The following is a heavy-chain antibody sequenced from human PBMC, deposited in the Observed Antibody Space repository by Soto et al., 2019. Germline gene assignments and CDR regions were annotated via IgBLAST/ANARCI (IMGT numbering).Heavy chain of an antibody. J-gene: IGHJ4*02. D-gene: IGHD3-22*01. V-gene: IGHV1-46*03. CDR1: GYTFTSHY. CDR2: INPRGGVT. Sequence: QVQLVQSGAEVKKPGASVKISCKASGYTFTSHYIHWVRQAPGQGLEWMGLINPRGGVTTYTQKLQGRIILSSDTSTNTVSMELRSLRSENTALYFCARGYSGRGAFLDSWGQGTLVTVSS. CDR3: ARGYSGRGAFLDS.